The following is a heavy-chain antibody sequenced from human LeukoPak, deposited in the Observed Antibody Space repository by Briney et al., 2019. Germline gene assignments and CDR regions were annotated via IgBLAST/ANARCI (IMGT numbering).Heavy chain of an antibody. CDR2: IWYDGSNK. CDR1: GFSFSSYG. CDR3: ARSYWNDHFDY. V-gene: IGHV3-33*01. J-gene: IGHJ4*02. Sequence: GGSLRLSCAASGFSFSSYGMHWVRQAPGKGLEWVAAIWYDGSNKYYVDSVKGRFTISRDNSKSTLYLQMNSLRAEDTAVYYCARSYWNDHFDYWGQGTLVTVSS. D-gene: IGHD1-1*01.